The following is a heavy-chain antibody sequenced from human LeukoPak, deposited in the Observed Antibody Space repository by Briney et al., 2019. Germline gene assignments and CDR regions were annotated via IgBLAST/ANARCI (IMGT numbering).Heavy chain of an antibody. J-gene: IGHJ4*02. CDR2: ISTTSSYI. Sequence: PGGSLRLSCAASGFMFSRYNMNWVRQAPGKGLEWVSSISTTSSYIYYADSVKGRFTISRDNAKNSLYLQMNSLRAEDTAVYYCGRDLDKAVSRQSNYWGQGAL. V-gene: IGHV3-21*01. CDR3: GRDLDKAVSRQSNY. CDR1: GFMFSRYN. D-gene: IGHD6-19*01.